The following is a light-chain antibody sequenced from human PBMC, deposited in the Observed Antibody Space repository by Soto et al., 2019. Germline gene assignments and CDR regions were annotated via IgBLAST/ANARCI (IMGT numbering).Light chain of an antibody. Sequence: AIQMTQSPSSLSASVGDRVTITCRASQAIRVDLAWYQQKPGKAPKLLIYAASSLHSGVPSRFSGSGSGTDFTLTISSLQPEDFATYYCLQDYTYPWTFGQGTKVDIK. CDR2: AAS. V-gene: IGKV1-6*01. J-gene: IGKJ1*01. CDR3: LQDYTYPWT. CDR1: QAIRVD.